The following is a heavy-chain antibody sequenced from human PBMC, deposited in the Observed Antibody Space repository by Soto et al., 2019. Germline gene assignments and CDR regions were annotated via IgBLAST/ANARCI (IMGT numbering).Heavy chain of an antibody. CDR1: GGSISSSSYY. CDR2: IYYSGST. Sequence: QLQLQESGPGLVKPSETLSLTCTVSGGSISSSSYYWGWIRQPPGKGREWIGSIYYSGSTYYNPSLKSRVTISVDTSKNQFSLKLSSVTAADTAVYYCARSEYSSSSARFDYWGQGTLVTVSS. CDR3: ARSEYSSSSARFDY. J-gene: IGHJ4*02. D-gene: IGHD6-6*01. V-gene: IGHV4-39*01.